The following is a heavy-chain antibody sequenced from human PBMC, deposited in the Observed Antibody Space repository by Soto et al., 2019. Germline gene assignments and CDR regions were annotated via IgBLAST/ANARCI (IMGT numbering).Heavy chain of an antibody. V-gene: IGHV3-23*01. CDR2: ISGTGGST. J-gene: IGHJ4*02. D-gene: IGHD2-8*01. CDR1: GFTFRSYA. Sequence: EVQILESGGDSVQPGGSLRLSCAISGFTFRSYAMSWVRQAPGKGLEWVSGISGTGGSTYYADSVKGRFTISRDNSNNTLYLQMNSVRAEDTALYYCAKGSLMVQIFYFDNWGQGARVTVSS. CDR3: AKGSLMVQIFYFDN.